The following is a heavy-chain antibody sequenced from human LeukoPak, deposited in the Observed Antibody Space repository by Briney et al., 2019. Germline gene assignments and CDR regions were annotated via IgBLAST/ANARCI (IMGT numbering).Heavy chain of an antibody. CDR3: ARDHYDILTGYGSDY. D-gene: IGHD3-9*01. CDR1: GYTFTSYY. V-gene: IGHV1-46*01. Sequence: ASVKVSCKASGYTFTSYYMHWVRQAPGQGLEWTGIINPSGGSTSYAQKFQGRVTMTRDTSTSTVYMELSSLRSEDTAVYYCARDHYDILTGYGSDYWGQGTLVTVSS. CDR2: INPSGGST. J-gene: IGHJ4*02.